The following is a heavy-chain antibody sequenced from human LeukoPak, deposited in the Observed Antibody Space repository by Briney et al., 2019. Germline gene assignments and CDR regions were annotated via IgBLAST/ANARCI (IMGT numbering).Heavy chain of an antibody. CDR3: ARGLPFFTIFGVVRSRGFDP. D-gene: IGHD3-3*01. CDR1: GYTFTSYD. CDR2: MNPNSGNT. V-gene: IGHV1-8*01. Sequence: ASVKVSCKASGYTFTSYDTNWVRQATGQGLEWMGWMNPNSGNTGYAQKFQGRVTMTRNTSISTAYMELSSLRSEDTAVYYCARGLPFFTIFGVVRSRGFDPWGQGTLVTVSS. J-gene: IGHJ5*02.